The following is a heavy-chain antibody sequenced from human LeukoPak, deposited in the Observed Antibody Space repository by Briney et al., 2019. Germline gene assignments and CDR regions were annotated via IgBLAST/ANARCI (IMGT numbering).Heavy chain of an antibody. CDR2: IYYSGST. J-gene: IGHJ5*02. V-gene: IGHV4-59*08. Sequence: PSETLSLTCTVSGGSISSYYWSWIRQPPGKGLEWIGYIYYSGSTNYNPSLKSRVTISVDTSKNQFSLKLSSVTAADTAVYYCARLGDSWSGSAFDPWGQGTLVTVSS. CDR3: ARLGDSWSGSAFDP. CDR1: GGSISSYY. D-gene: IGHD3-3*01.